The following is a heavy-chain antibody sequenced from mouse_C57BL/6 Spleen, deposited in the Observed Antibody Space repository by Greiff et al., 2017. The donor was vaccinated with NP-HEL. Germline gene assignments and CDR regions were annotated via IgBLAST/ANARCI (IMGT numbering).Heavy chain of an antibody. D-gene: IGHD1-1*01. V-gene: IGHV1-54*01. J-gene: IGHJ4*01. CDR2: INPGSGGT. CDR3: ARRLLPPAMDD. Sequence: QVQLQQSGAELVRPGTSVKVSCKASGYAFTNYLIEWVKQRPGQGLEWIGVINPGSGGTNYNEKFKGKATLTADKSSSTAYMQLSSLTSEDSAVYFCARRLLPPAMDDWGQGTSVTVSS. CDR1: GYAFTNYL.